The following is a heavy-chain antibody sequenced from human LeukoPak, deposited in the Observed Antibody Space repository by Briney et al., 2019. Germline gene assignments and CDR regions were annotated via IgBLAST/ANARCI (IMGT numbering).Heavy chain of an antibody. CDR1: GFTFSSYA. D-gene: IGHD7-27*01. CDR3: AKVTWGNDAFDI. J-gene: IGHJ3*02. Sequence: GGSLRLSCAASGFTFSSYAMSWVRQAPGKGLEWVSTFSGSAGRAYYADSVKGRFTISRDNSKHTLYLQMNSLRAEDTAVYHCAKVTWGNDAFDIWGQGTMVTVSS. V-gene: IGHV3-23*01. CDR2: FSGSAGRA.